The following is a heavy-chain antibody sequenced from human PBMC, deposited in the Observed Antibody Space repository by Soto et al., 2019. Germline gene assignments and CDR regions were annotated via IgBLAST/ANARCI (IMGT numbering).Heavy chain of an antibody. CDR2: IRSKAYGGTT. J-gene: IGHJ4*02. Sequence: LRLSCTASGFTFGDYAMSWVRQAPGKGLEWVGFIRSKAYGGTTEYAASVKGRFTISRDDSKSIAYLQMNSLKTEDTAVYYCTRDPTPSITGTTSFDYWGQGTLVTVSS. D-gene: IGHD1-7*01. CDR3: TRDPTPSITGTTSFDY. CDR1: GFTFGDYA. V-gene: IGHV3-49*04.